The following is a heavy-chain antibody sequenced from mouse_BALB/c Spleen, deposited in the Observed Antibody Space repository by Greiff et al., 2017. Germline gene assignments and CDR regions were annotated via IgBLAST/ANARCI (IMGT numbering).Heavy chain of an antibody. V-gene: IGHV1-9*01. Sequence: VQLQQSGAELMKPGASVKISCKATGYTFSSYWIEWVKQRPGHGLEWIGEILPGSGSTNYNEKFKGKATFTADTSSNTAYMQLSSLTSEDSAVYYCASYYGSSFYAMDYWGQGTSVTVSS. D-gene: IGHD1-1*01. CDR3: ASYYGSSFYAMDY. J-gene: IGHJ4*01. CDR2: ILPGSGST. CDR1: GYTFSSYW.